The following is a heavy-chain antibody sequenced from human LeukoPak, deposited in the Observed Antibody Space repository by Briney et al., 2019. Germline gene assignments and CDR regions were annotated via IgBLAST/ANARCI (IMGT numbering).Heavy chain of an antibody. CDR1: GGTFSSYA. CDR2: IIPIFGTA. V-gene: IGHV1-69*06. J-gene: IGHJ6*03. CDR3: ARIPLSIAAAGSYYYYYMDV. D-gene: IGHD6-13*01. Sequence: SVKVSCKASGGTFSSYAISWVRQAPGQGLEWMGGIIPIFGTANYAQKFQGRVTITADKSTSTAYMELSSLRSEDTAVYYCARIPLSIAAAGSYYYYYMDVWGKGTTVTVSS.